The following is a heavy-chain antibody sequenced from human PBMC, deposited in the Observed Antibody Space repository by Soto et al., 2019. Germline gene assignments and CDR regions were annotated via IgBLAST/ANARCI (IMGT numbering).Heavy chain of an antibody. Sequence: SQTLSLTCAVYGGSFSGYYWSWIRQPPGKGLEWIGEINHSGSTNYNPSLKSRVTISVDTSKNQFSLKLSSVTAADTAVYYCGEGHYYDSSGYPRWGQGTLVTVSS. CDR3: GEGHYYDSSGYPR. CDR1: GGSFSGYY. CDR2: INHSGST. D-gene: IGHD3-22*01. V-gene: IGHV4-34*01. J-gene: IGHJ4*02.